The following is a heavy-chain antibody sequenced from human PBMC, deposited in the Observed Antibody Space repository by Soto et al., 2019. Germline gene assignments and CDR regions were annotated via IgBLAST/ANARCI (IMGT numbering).Heavy chain of an antibody. D-gene: IGHD6-13*01. CDR3: AKSYRSNWYDYCGN. CDR2: ISGSGGST. J-gene: IGHJ4*02. CDR1: EFTFSSYA. V-gene: IGHV3-23*01. Sequence: GGSLRLSCAASEFTFSSYAMSWVRQAPGKGLEWVSAISGSGGSTYYADSVKGRFTISRDTSKNTLYLQMGRLRVDNTALYYCAKSYRSNWYDYCGNRGRGALVTVAS.